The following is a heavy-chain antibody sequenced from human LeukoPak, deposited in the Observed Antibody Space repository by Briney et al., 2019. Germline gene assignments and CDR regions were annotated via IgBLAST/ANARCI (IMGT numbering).Heavy chain of an antibody. CDR1: GYTFYTCG. CDR3: ARGGSGTYHYSTCDP. D-gene: IGHD3-10*01. Sequence: ASVNVSCKASGYTFYTCGINGVRQAPAKGLEWMGWIGGSNDNTNYAQKFQERVTMTTDTSTTTDYMELRSLRSDDTAVYYCARGGSGTYHYSTCDPWGQRTLVTVSS. CDR2: IGGSNDNT. J-gene: IGHJ5*02. V-gene: IGHV1-18*04.